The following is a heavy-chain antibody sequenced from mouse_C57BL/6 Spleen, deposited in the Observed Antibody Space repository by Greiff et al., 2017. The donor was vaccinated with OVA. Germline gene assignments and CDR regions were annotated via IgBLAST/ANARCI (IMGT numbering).Heavy chain of an antibody. J-gene: IGHJ3*01. CDR2: LSSGSSTI. CDR1: GFTFSDYG. V-gene: IGHV5-17*01. CDR3: ARNGFAY. Sequence: EVKLMESGGGLVKPGGSLKLSCAASGFTFSDYGMHWVRQAPEKGLEWVAYLSSGSSTIYYADTVKGRFTISRDNAKNTLFLQMTSLRSEDTAMYYCARNGFAYWGQGTLVTVSA.